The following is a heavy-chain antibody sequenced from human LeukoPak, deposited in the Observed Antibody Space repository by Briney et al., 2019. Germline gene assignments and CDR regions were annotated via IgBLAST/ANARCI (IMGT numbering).Heavy chain of an antibody. CDR2: IPYDGSNK. D-gene: IGHD4-23*01. CDR3: ARAEGYGGELDS. Sequence: ETGRSLRLSCAASGFTFSTYAMHWVRQAPGKGLEWVAVIPYDGSNKYYADSVKGRFTISRENSKNRLYLQMNSLRAEDTAVYYCARAEGYGGELDSWGQGTLVTVSS. CDR1: GFTFSTYA. J-gene: IGHJ4*02. V-gene: IGHV3-30*04.